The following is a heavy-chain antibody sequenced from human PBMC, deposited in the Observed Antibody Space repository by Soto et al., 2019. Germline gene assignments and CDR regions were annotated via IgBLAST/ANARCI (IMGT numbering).Heavy chain of an antibody. V-gene: IGHV4-61*01. D-gene: IGHD3-22*01. CDR2: IYYSGST. CDR1: GDSVSSGSYY. CDR3: ARYYYDSRGLDY. Sequence: PSETLSLTCTVSGDSVSSGSYYWSWIRQPPGKGLEWIGYIYYSGSTNYNPSLKSRVTISVDTSKNQFSLKLSSVTAADTAVYYCARYYYDSRGLDYWGQGTLVTVSS. J-gene: IGHJ4*02.